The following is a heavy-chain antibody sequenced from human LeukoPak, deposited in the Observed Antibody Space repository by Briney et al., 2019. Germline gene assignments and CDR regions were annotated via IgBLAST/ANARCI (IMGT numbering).Heavy chain of an antibody. Sequence: GGSLRLSYAASGYTFSTYSMNWVRQAPGKGLEWVSYISDDSGTIYYADSVKGRFTISRDNAKNSLYLQMNSLRAEDTAVYYCARRFDSWGQGTLVTVSS. CDR3: ARRFDS. CDR1: GYTFSTYS. CDR2: ISDDSGTI. J-gene: IGHJ4*02. V-gene: IGHV3-48*01.